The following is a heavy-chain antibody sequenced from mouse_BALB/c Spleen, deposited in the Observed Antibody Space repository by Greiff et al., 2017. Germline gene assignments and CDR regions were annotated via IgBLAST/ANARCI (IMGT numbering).Heavy chain of an antibody. CDR2: INPYYGST. V-gene: IGHV1-39*01. CDR3: ARRGYGSSYFDV. Sequence: VQLQQTGPELVKPGASVKISCKASGYSFTDYIMLWVKQSHGKSLEWIGNINPYYGSTSYNLKFKGKATLTVDKSSSTAYMQLNSLTSEDSAVYYCARRGYGSSYFDVWGAGTTVTVSS. CDR1: GYSFTDYI. J-gene: IGHJ1*01. D-gene: IGHD1-1*01.